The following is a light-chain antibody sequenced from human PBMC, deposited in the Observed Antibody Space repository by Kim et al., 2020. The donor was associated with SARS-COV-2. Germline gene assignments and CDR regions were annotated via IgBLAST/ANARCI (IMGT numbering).Light chain of an antibody. V-gene: IGLV2-8*01. Sequence: QSALTQPPSASGSPGQSVTISCTGTRSDVGGYNSVSWYQQHPGEAPKLMIYEVSKRPSGVPDRFSGSKSGNTASLTVSGLQAEDEADYYCSSYAGSNIFYVFGTGTKVTVL. CDR1: RSDVGGYNS. CDR2: EVS. J-gene: IGLJ1*01. CDR3: SSYAGSNIFYV.